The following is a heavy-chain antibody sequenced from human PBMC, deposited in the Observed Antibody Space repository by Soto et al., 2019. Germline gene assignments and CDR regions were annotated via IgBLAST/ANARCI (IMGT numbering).Heavy chain of an antibody. CDR3: ARASGWPILNFDN. D-gene: IGHD3-10*01. CDR1: DFDFSSYG. V-gene: IGHV3-30*03. CDR2: SSYDGRET. Sequence: RRLSCAASDFDFSSYGIHWVRQAPGKGLEWVAASSYDGRETFYADSAKGRFTVSKEMSKNTAFLQMNALRHEDTAVYFCARASGWPILNFDNWGQGTPVTVSS. J-gene: IGHJ4*02.